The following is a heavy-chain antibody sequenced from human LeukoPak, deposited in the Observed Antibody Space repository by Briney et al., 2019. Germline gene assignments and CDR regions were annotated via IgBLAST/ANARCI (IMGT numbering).Heavy chain of an antibody. Sequence: ASVKVSCKASGYTFTSYGISWVRQAPGQRLEWMGWISAYNGNTNYAQKLQGRVTMTTDTSTSTAYMELRSLRSDDTAVYYCARVQKDGYNIYYYYGMDVWGQGTTVTVSS. CDR1: GYTFTSYG. D-gene: IGHD5-24*01. CDR3: ARVQKDGYNIYYYYGMDV. CDR2: ISAYNGNT. J-gene: IGHJ6*02. V-gene: IGHV1-18*01.